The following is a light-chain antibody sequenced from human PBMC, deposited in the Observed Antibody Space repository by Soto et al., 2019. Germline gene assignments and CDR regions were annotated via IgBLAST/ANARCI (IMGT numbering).Light chain of an antibody. CDR3: CSFALRSTVI. Sequence: QSALTQPASVSGSPGQSMTISCTGTSSDVGGHDYVSWYQQHPGKAPKLIIYEGGKRPSGVSNRFSGSKSGNTASLTISGLQAEDEADYYCCSFALRSTVIFGGGTKVTVL. J-gene: IGLJ2*01. V-gene: IGLV2-14*01. CDR1: SSDVGGHDY. CDR2: EGG.